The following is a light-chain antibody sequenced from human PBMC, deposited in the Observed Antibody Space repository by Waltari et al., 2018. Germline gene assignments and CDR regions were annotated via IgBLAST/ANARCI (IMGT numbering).Light chain of an antibody. Sequence: QSVLTQPPSASGTPGQRVSISCSGGSSNIESNYVFWYQHLPEAAPKLLMYRNNQRPSGVPDLFSGAKSGSSATRAISGLRSEDEADYYCATWDDSLSGPVFGGGTKLTVL. J-gene: IGLJ3*02. V-gene: IGLV1-47*01. CDR3: ATWDDSLSGPV. CDR2: RNN. CDR1: SSNIESNY.